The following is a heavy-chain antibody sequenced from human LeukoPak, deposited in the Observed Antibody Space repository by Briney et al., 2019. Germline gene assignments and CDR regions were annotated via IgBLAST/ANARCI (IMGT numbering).Heavy chain of an antibody. Sequence: PGGSLKLSCAASGFTFSSYAMHWVRQAPGKGLEWVAVISYDGSNKYYADSVKGRFTISRDNSKNTLYLQMNSLRAEDTAVYYCARDVSAAGEAFDIWGQGTMVTVSS. CDR2: ISYDGSNK. CDR1: GFTFSSYA. D-gene: IGHD6-13*01. CDR3: ARDVSAAGEAFDI. V-gene: IGHV3-30-3*01. J-gene: IGHJ3*02.